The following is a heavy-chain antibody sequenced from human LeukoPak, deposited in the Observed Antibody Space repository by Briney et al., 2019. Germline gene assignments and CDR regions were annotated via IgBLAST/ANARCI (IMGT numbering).Heavy chain of an antibody. V-gene: IGHV3-74*01. Sequence: PGGSLRLSCSASGFTFSSYWMHWVRQAPGKGLVWVSRIKADDYSTDYAGSVKGRFTISRDNARNTLYLQMNSLTAEDTAVYYCTTIRPDYWGRGTLVTVSS. D-gene: IGHD5-12*01. CDR3: TTIRPDY. CDR2: IKADDYST. CDR1: GFTFSSYW. J-gene: IGHJ4*02.